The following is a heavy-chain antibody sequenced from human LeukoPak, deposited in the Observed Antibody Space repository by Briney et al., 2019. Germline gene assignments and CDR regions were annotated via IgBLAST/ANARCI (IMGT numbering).Heavy chain of an antibody. CDR3: ARGHRPPYVWGSYRPTLTRPLDY. CDR2: INTNTGNP. Sequence: ASVKVSCKASGYTFTSYAMNWVRQAPGQGLEWMGWINTNTGNPTYAQGFTGRFVFSLDTSVSTAYLQISSLKAEDTAVYYCARGHRPPYVWGSYRPTLTRPLDYWGQGTLVTVSS. D-gene: IGHD3-16*02. V-gene: IGHV7-4-1*02. J-gene: IGHJ4*02. CDR1: GYTFTSYA.